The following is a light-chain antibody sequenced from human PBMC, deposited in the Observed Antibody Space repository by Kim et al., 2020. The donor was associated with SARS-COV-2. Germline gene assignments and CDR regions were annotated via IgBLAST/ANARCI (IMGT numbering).Light chain of an antibody. V-gene: IGLV3-1*01. CDR1: KLEDKY. CDR2: QDS. J-gene: IGLJ2*01. Sequence: VSPGKTASITCSGDKLEDKYACWYQQKPGQSPVLVIYQDSKRPSGIPERFSGSNSGNTATLTISGTQAMDEADYYCQAWDSSTHVVFGGGTQLTVL. CDR3: QAWDSSTHVV.